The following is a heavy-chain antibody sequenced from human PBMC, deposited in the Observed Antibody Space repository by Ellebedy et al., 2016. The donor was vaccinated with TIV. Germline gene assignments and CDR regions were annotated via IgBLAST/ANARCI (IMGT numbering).Heavy chain of an antibody. CDR3: ARGGAPNFDY. CDR1: GYTFTSYP. J-gene: IGHJ4*02. D-gene: IGHD1-26*01. CDR2: INTGNANT. Sequence: ASVKVSCKASGYTFTSYPMHWVRQPPGQRLEWMGWINTGNANTKYSQKFQGRVTITRDTSASTAYMELSSLRSEDTAVYYCARGGAPNFDYWGRGNLVTVSS. V-gene: IGHV1-3*04.